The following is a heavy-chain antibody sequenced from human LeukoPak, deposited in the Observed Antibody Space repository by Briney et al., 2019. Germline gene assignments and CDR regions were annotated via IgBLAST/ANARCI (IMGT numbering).Heavy chain of an antibody. CDR1: GFTFTSYA. D-gene: IGHD6-13*01. Sequence: GGSLRLSCAASGFTFTSYAMTWDRQAPGKGLEWVANTRQDESEKSYVDSVKGRFTISRDNAKQSLYLQMNSLRAEDTALYYCAREGYTKGYFDFWGQGTLVTVSS. V-gene: IGHV3-7*01. CDR2: TRQDESEK. CDR3: AREGYTKGYFDF. J-gene: IGHJ4*02.